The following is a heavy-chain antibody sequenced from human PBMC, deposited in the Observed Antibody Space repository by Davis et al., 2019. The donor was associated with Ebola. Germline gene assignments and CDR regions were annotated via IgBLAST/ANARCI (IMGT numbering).Heavy chain of an antibody. J-gene: IGHJ5*02. D-gene: IGHD3-10*01. CDR3: ARLLWFRELLGNWSDP. V-gene: IGHV4-39*01. Sequence: MPSETLSLTCTVSGGSISSSSYYWGWIRQPPGKGLEWIGSIYYSGSTYYNPSLKSRVTISVDTSKNQFSLKLSSVTAADTAVYYCARLLWFRELLGNWSDPWGQGTLVTVSS. CDR1: GGSISSSSYY. CDR2: IYYSGST.